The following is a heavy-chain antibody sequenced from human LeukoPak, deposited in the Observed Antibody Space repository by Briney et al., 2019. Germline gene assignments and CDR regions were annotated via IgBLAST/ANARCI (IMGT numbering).Heavy chain of an antibody. CDR1: GFTFSSYA. CDR3: AKGPALPDDAFDI. CDR2: ISGSGGST. V-gene: IGHV3-23*01. Sequence: GGSLRLSCAASGFTFSSYAMSWVRQTPGKGLEWVSAISGSGGSTYYADSVKGRFTISRDNSKNTLYLQMNSLRAEDTAVYYCAKGPALPDDAFDIWGQGAMVTVSS. J-gene: IGHJ3*02. D-gene: IGHD2-15*01.